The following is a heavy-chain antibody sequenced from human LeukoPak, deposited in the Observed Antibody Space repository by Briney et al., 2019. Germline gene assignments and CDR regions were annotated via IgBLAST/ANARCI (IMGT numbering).Heavy chain of an antibody. V-gene: IGHV4-39*07. J-gene: IGHJ5*02. D-gene: IGHD3-10*01. CDR1: GGSISSYY. Sequence: SETLSLTCTVSGGSISSYYWGWIRQPPGKGLEWIGSIYYSGSTYYNPSLKSRVTISVDTSKNQFSLKLSSETAADTAVYYCARGRTMVGGFIITVGFDPWGQGPLVTVPS. CDR2: IYYSGST. CDR3: ARGRTMVGGFIITVGFDP.